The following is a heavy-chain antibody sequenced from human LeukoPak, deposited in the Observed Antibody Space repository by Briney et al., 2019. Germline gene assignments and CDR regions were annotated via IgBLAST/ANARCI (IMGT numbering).Heavy chain of an antibody. J-gene: IGHJ4*02. D-gene: IGHD4-17*01. CDR1: GFTVSNDY. V-gene: IGHV3-53*01. CDR2: IYSGGST. Sequence: GGSLRLSCAASGFTVSNDYMSWVRQAPGKGLEWVSVIYSGGSTYYADSVKGRFTISRDNSKNTLYLQLNSLRVEDTAVYYCTSADYGAYDYWGQGTLVTVSS. CDR3: TSADYGAYDY.